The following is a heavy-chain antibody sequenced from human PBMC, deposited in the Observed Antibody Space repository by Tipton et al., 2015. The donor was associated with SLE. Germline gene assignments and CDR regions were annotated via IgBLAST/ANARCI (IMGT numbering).Heavy chain of an antibody. J-gene: IGHJ4*02. CDR2: ISSSSSTI. CDR1: GFTFSSYS. CDR3: ARSYLGPMVVTPYYFDY. D-gene: IGHD4-23*01. Sequence: SLRLSCAASGFTFSSYSMNWVRQAPGKGLEWVSYISSSSSTIYYADSVKGRFTISRDNAKNSLYLQMNSLRAEDTAVYYCARSYLGPMVVTPYYFDYWGQGTLVTVSS. V-gene: IGHV3-48*01.